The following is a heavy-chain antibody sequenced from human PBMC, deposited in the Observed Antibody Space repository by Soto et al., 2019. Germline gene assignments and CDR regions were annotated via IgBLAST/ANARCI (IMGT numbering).Heavy chain of an antibody. D-gene: IGHD3-9*01. CDR3: AREGPWRYDILTGYAPPPYMDV. J-gene: IGHJ6*02. CDR2: INSDGSRT. V-gene: IGHV3-74*01. Sequence: GGSLRLPCAASGFTFSSYWMHWVRQAPGKGLVWVSRINSDGSRTSYADSVKGRFTISRDNAKNTLYLQMNSLRAEDTAVYYCAREGPWRYDILTGYAPPPYMDVWGQGTTVTVSS. CDR1: GFTFSSYW.